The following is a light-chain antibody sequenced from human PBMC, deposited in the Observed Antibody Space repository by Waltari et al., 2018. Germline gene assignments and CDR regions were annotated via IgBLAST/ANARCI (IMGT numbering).Light chain of an antibody. CDR3: QQYGSSMMYT. J-gene: IGKJ2*01. Sequence: IVLTQSPGTLSLAPGERAALSCRASQSLTKKYLAWYQQKPGQAPRLLIYGASSRAAGIPYRFSGSGSGTDFTLTISRLEPEDFGVYYCQQYGSSMMYTFGQGTKLEIK. CDR1: QSLTKKY. CDR2: GAS. V-gene: IGKV3-20*01.